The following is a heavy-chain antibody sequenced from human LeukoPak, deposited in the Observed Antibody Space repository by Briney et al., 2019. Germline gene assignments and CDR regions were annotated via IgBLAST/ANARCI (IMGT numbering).Heavy chain of an antibody. CDR3: ASLPYGTYYYYYYGMDV. V-gene: IGHV1-8*01. D-gene: IGHD3-10*01. CDR1: GYTFTSYD. J-gene: IGHJ6*02. CDR2: MNPNSGNT. Sequence: ASVKVSCKASGYTFTSYDINWVRQATGQGLEWMGWMNPNSGNTGYAQKFQGRVTMTRNTSISTAYMELSSLRSEDTAVYYCASLPYGTYYYYYYGMDVWGQGTTVTVSS.